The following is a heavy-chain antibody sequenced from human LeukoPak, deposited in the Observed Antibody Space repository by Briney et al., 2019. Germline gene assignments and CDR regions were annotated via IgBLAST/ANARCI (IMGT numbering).Heavy chain of an antibody. CDR1: GGSISSYY. CDR2: IYHSGST. D-gene: IGHD2-2*01. Sequence: SETLSLTCTVSGGSISSYYWSWIRQPPGKGLEWIGYIYHSGSTYYNPSLKSRVTISVDRSKNQFSLKLSSVTAADTAVYYCARDEQLGYCSSTSCYPGSYAFDIWGQGTMVTVSS. CDR3: ARDEQLGYCSSTSCYPGSYAFDI. V-gene: IGHV4-59*12. J-gene: IGHJ3*02.